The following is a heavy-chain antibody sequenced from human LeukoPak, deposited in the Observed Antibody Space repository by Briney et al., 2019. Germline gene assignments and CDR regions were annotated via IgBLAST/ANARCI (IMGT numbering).Heavy chain of an antibody. CDR3: AREMTTASTFYYGMDV. CDR1: GGSISSSTYY. Sequence: SETLSLTCTVSGGSISSSTYYWGWLRQPPGKGLEWIGSIYHSGTTYYNPSLKSRVTISVDTSKNQFSLKLSSVTAADTAVYYCAREMTTASTFYYGMDVWGQGTTVTVSS. V-gene: IGHV4-39*02. CDR2: IYHSGTT. J-gene: IGHJ6*02. D-gene: IGHD3-16*01.